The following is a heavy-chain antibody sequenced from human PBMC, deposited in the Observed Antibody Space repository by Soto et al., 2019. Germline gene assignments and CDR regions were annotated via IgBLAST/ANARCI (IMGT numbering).Heavy chain of an antibody. CDR3: ATSTSPYYYYYGMDV. CDR1: GFTFSSYA. Sequence: GGSLRLSCAASGFTFSSYAMSWVRQAPGKGLEWVSAISGSGGSTYYADSVKGRFTISRDNSKNTLYLQMNSLRAEDTAVYYCATSTSPYYYYYGMDVWGQGTTVTVSS. J-gene: IGHJ6*02. CDR2: ISGSGGST. V-gene: IGHV3-23*01. D-gene: IGHD2-2*01.